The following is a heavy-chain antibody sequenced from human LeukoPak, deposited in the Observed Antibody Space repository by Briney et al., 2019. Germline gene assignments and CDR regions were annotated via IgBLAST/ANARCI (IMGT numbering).Heavy chain of an antibody. CDR1: GFTFSSYG. Sequence: GGSLRLSCAASGFTFSSYGMHWVRQAPGKGLEWVAVIWYDGSNKYYADSMKGRFTISRDNSKNTLYLQMNSLSAEDTATYYCAKALPRSEGYTHGYFDYWGQGTLVTVSS. V-gene: IGHV3-33*06. J-gene: IGHJ4*02. CDR2: IWYDGSNK. D-gene: IGHD3-22*01. CDR3: AKALPRSEGYTHGYFDY.